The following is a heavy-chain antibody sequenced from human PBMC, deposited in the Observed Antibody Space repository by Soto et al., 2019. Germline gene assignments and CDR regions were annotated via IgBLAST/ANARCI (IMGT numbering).Heavy chain of an antibody. J-gene: IGHJ4*02. V-gene: IGHV1-3*01. D-gene: IGHD6-19*01. Sequence: ASVNVSCKGSGYTFTSYAMHWVRQAPGQRLEWMGWINAGNGKTKYSQKFQGRVTITRDTSASTAYMELSSLSSEDTAVYYCARDLRQWLSEGGGYWGQGTLVTVSS. CDR2: INAGNGKT. CDR1: GYTFTSYA. CDR3: ARDLRQWLSEGGGY.